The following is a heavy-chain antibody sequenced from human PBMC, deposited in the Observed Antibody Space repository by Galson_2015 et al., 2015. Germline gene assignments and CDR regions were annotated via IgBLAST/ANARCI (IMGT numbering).Heavy chain of an antibody. CDR3: AREMRFYFDSSGYSYYYYGMDV. CDR2: ISYDGSNK. CDR1: GFTFSSYA. Sequence: SLRLSCAASGFTFSSYAMHWVRQAPGKGLEWAAVISYDGSNKYYADSVKGRFTISRDNSKNTMYLQLNSLRAEDTAVYYCAREMRFYFDSSGYSYYYYGMDVWGQGTTVTVSS. V-gene: IGHV3-30-3*01. D-gene: IGHD3-22*01. J-gene: IGHJ6*02.